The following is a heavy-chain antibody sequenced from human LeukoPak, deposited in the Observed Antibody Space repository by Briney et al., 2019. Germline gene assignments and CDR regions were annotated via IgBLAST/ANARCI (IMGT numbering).Heavy chain of an antibody. J-gene: IGHJ4*02. V-gene: IGHV3-21*01. CDR2: ISSSSSYI. CDR3: ARAAMITFGGVINDY. D-gene: IGHD3-16*02. Sequence: PGRSLRLSCAASGFTFSSYGMHWVRQAPGKGLEWVSSISSSSSYIYYADSVKGRFTISRDNAKNSLYLQMNSLRAEDTAVYYCARAAMITFGGVINDYWGQGTLVTVSS. CDR1: GFTFSSYG.